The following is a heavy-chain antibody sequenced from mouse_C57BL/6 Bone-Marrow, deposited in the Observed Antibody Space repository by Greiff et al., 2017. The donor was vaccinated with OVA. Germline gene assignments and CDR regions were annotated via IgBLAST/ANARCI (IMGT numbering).Heavy chain of an antibody. Sequence: EVNVVESEGGLVQPGSSMKLSCTASGFTFSDYYMAWVRQVPEKGLEWVANINYDGSSTYYLDSLKSRFIISRDNAKNILYLQMSSLKSEDTATYYGARGGWDWYFDVWGTGTTVTVSS. CDR1: GFTFSDYY. CDR2: INYDGSST. J-gene: IGHJ1*03. CDR3: ARGGWDWYFDV. D-gene: IGHD3-3*01. V-gene: IGHV5-16*01.